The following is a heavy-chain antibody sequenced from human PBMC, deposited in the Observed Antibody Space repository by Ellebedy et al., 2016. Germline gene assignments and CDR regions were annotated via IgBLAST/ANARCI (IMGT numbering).Heavy chain of an antibody. D-gene: IGHD4-11*01. CDR1: GFTFSIYG. V-gene: IGHV3-23*01. CDR2: ISANGGRT. CDR3: ARGMTTPFYYYMGV. J-gene: IGHJ6*03. Sequence: GGSLRLSCAASGFTFSIYGMSWVRQAPGKGLEWVSGISANGGRTYYADSVKGRFTMSRDNSQNTVYLQMNSLRAEDTAVYYCARGMTTPFYYYMGVWGKGTTVTVSS.